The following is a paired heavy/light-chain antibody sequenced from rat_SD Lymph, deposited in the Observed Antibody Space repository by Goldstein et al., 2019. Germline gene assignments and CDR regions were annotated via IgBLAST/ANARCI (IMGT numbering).Light chain of an antibody. J-gene: IGKJ2-3*01. CDR3: QQHHDYPYT. CDR2: DAS. V-gene: IGKV12S39*01. CDR1: EDIYSN. Sequence: DIQMTQSPASLSASLGETVTIECLASEDIYSNLAWYQQKPGKSPQLLIYDASSLQDGVPSRFSGSESGTQYSLEINSLQSEDDATYFCQQHHDYPYTFGAGTKLELK.
Heavy chain of an antibody. J-gene: IGHJ2*01. V-gene: IGHV5-20*01. Sequence: EVQLVEFGGGLVQPGRSMKLSCAASGFTFNNYGMAWVRQAPKKGLEWVASISYDGSSTYYRDPVKGRFTISRDNAKSTLYLQMDSLRSEDTATYYCITDMGDLDYWGQGVMVTVSS. CDR3: ITDMGDLDY. CDR1: GFTFNNYG. D-gene: IGHD1-7*01. CDR2: ISYDGSST.